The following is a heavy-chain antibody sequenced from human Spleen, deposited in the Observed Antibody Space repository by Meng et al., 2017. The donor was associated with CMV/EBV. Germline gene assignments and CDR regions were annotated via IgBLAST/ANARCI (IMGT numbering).Heavy chain of an antibody. J-gene: IGHJ4*02. Sequence: GESLKISCAASGFTFSSYAMHWVRQAPGKGLEWVAGIPYDGSNKYYADSVKGRFTISRDNAKNSLYLQMNSLRAEDTAVYYCARSSVITYSLDYWGQGTLVTVSS. D-gene: IGHD3-10*01. CDR2: IPYDGSNK. CDR1: GFTFSSYA. CDR3: ARSSVITYSLDY. V-gene: IGHV3-30*04.